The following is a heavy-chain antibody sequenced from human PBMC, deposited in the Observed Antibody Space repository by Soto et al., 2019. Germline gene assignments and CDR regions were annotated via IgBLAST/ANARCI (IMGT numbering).Heavy chain of an antibody. CDR1: GFAFSNHE. Sequence: GGSLRLSCAASGFAFSNHEFNWVRQAPGKGPEWLAYISSGGHNIYYADSVKGRCAVSRDNAKKSLYLQMSTLGVEDTAVYYCATGDPPYYFYGMDVWGQGTTVTVSS. D-gene: IGHD2-21*01. J-gene: IGHJ6*02. CDR3: ATGDPPYYFYGMDV. CDR2: ISSGGHNI. V-gene: IGHV3-48*03.